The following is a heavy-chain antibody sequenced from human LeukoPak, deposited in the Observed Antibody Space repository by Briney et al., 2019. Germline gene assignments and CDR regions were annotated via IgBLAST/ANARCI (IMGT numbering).Heavy chain of an antibody. Sequence: SETLSLTCTVSGGSISSSSYYWGWIRQPPGKGLEWIGSIYYSGSTYYNPSLKSRVTISVDTSKNQFSLKLSSVTAADTAVYYCARKGRYCTNGVCYGYYYYYYMDVWGKGTTVTVSS. V-gene: IGHV4-39*01. CDR3: ARKGRYCTNGVCYGYYYYYYMDV. CDR2: IYYSGST. D-gene: IGHD2-8*01. CDR1: GGSISSSSYY. J-gene: IGHJ6*03.